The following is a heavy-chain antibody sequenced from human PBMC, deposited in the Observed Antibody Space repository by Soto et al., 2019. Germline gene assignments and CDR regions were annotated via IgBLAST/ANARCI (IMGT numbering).Heavy chain of an antibody. CDR2: ISRSGGNA. D-gene: IGHD4-17*01. J-gene: IGHJ4*02. CDR3: AKDYGDFEFMDY. CDR1: GFTFSTYA. Sequence: GGSLRLSCAVSGFTFSTYAMSWVRQAPGKGLEWVSAISRSGGNAYYADSVKGRFTISRDNSKNTLYLQMNSLRAEDTAVYYCAKDYGDFEFMDYWGQGTLVTVSS. V-gene: IGHV3-23*01.